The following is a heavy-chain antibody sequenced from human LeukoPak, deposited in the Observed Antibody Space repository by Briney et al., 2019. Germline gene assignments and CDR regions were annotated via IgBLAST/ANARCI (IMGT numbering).Heavy chain of an antibody. D-gene: IGHD6-13*01. CDR3: AKDRSSRTDY. J-gene: IGHJ4*02. Sequence: GGSLRLSCAASGFTFSNAWMSWVRQAPGKGLEWVGRIKSKTDGGTTDYAAPVKGRFTISRDDSKNTLYLQMNSLRAEDTAVYYCAKDRSSRTDYWGQGTLVTVSS. V-gene: IGHV3-15*01. CDR2: IKSKTDGGTT. CDR1: GFTFSNAW.